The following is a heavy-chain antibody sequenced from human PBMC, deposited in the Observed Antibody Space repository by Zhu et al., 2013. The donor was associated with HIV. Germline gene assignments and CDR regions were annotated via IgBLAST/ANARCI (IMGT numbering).Heavy chain of an antibody. CDR1: RFTFSSFD. J-gene: IGHJ4*02. Sequence: VQLVQSGGGVVQPGRSLTLSCAASRFTFSSFDMHWVRQAPGKGLEWVALISFDGSDTYYADSVRGRFTISRDNSKNTLYLQMDSLGGEDTAVYFCAKDLDGAYCGGDCSHTLDYWGQGTLVTVSS. CDR2: ISFDGSDT. V-gene: IGHV3-30*18. D-gene: IGHD2-21*02. CDR3: AKDLDGAYCGGDCSHTLDY.